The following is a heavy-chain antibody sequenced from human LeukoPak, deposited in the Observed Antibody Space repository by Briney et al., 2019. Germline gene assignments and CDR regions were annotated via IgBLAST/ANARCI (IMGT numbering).Heavy chain of an antibody. Sequence: SQTLSLTCTVSGGSISSGSYYWSWIRQPAGKGLEWIGRIYTSGSTNYNPSLKSRVTISVDTSKNQFSLKLSSVTAADTAVYYCAREGGYYDSSVEYWFDPWGQGTLVTVSS. CDR1: GGSISSGSYY. D-gene: IGHD3-22*01. J-gene: IGHJ5*02. V-gene: IGHV4-61*02. CDR2: IYTSGST. CDR3: AREGGYYDSSVEYWFDP.